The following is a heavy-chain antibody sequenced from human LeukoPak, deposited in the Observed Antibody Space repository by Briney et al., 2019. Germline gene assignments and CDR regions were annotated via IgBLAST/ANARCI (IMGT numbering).Heavy chain of an antibody. Sequence: SVKVSCKASGGTFSSYAISWMRQAPGQGLEWMGGIIPIFGTANYAQKFQGRVTITADESTSTAYMELSSLRSEDTAVYYCARGRYCSSTSCYGTLYNWFDPWGQGTLVTVSS. CDR2: IIPIFGTA. CDR3: ARGRYCSSTSCYGTLYNWFDP. D-gene: IGHD2-2*01. CDR1: GGTFSSYA. V-gene: IGHV1-69*13. J-gene: IGHJ5*02.